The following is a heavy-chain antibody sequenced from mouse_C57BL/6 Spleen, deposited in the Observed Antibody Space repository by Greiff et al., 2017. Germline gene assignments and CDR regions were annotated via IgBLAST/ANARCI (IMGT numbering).Heavy chain of an antibody. CDR2: IDPSDSET. CDR1: GYTFTSYW. V-gene: IGHV1-52*01. Sequence: QVQLQQPGAELVRPGSSVKLSCKASGYTFTSYWMHWVKQRPIQGLEWIGNIDPSDSETHYNQKFKDKATLTVDKSSSTAYMQLSSLTSEDSAVYYCARNYYGSSLDYWGQGTTLTGSS. CDR3: ARNYYGSSLDY. D-gene: IGHD1-1*01. J-gene: IGHJ2*01.